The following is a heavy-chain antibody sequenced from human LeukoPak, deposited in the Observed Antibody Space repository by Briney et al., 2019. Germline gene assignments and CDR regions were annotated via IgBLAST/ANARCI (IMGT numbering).Heavy chain of an antibody. Sequence: SETLSLTCAVYGGSFSGYYWSWIRQPPGKGLEWIGEINHSGSTNYNPSLKSRVTISVDTSKNQFSLKLSSVTAADTAVHYCVRAAAGPFDYWGQGTLVTVSS. CDR1: GGSFSGYY. D-gene: IGHD6-13*01. CDR2: INHSGST. J-gene: IGHJ4*02. CDR3: VRAAAGPFDY. V-gene: IGHV4-34*01.